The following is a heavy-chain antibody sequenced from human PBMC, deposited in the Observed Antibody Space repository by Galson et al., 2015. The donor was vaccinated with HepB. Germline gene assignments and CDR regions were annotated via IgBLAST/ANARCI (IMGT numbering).Heavy chain of an antibody. D-gene: IGHD2-21*01. CDR1: GFTFSSHD. J-gene: IGHJ4*02. Sequence: SLRLSCAASGFTFSSHDMFWVRQAPGKGLEYVSSIKAKGDSTHDADSVKGRFTIARDNSINTLYLQMDSLRAEDTAVYYCVPRPSCGGDCYSGYWGQGTPVTVSS. CDR3: VPRPSCGGDCYSGY. CDR2: IKAKGDST. V-gene: IGHV3-64D*06.